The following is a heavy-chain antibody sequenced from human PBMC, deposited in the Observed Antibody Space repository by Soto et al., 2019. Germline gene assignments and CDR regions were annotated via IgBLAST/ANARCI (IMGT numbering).Heavy chain of an antibody. CDR3: ARGRLGYCSSTSCRLYYYGTDV. CDR1: GGTFSSYA. V-gene: IGHV1-69*13. Sequence: ASVKVSCKASGGTFSSYAISWVRQAPGQGLEWMGGIIPIFGTANYARKFQGRVTITADESTSTAYMELSSLRSEDTAVYYCARGRLGYCSSTSCRLYYYGTDVWGQGTTVTVSS. D-gene: IGHD2-2*01. J-gene: IGHJ6*02. CDR2: IIPIFGTA.